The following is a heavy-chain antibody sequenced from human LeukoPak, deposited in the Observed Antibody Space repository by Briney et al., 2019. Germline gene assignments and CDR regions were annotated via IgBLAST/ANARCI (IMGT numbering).Heavy chain of an antibody. D-gene: IGHD2-15*01. J-gene: IGHJ4*02. V-gene: IGHV3-74*01. CDR1: GFTFSTYW. Sequence: GGSLRLSCAASGFTFSTYWMHWARQDPGKGLVWVSRINSDGSNTIYADSVKGRFTISRDNAKNTLYLQMNSLRPEDTAVYYCAKDLGYCSGGSCLLDYWGQGTLVTVSS. CDR3: AKDLGYCSGGSCLLDY. CDR2: INSDGSNT.